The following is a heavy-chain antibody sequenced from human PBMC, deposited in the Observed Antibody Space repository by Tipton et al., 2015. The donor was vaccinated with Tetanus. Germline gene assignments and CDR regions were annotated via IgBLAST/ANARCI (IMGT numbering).Heavy chain of an antibody. Sequence: SLRLSCAASGFTFSDYYMSWIRQAPGKGLEWVSYISSSGSTIYYADSVKGRFPISRDNAKNSLSLQVNTLRAEDTAVYYCARVGGRGQRAANPCRYFGIWGRGTLGPVSP. V-gene: IGHV3-11*01. D-gene: IGHD3-10*01. CDR2: ISSSGSTI. J-gene: IGHJ2*01. CDR1: GFTFSDYY. CDR3: ARVGGRGQRAANPCRYFGI.